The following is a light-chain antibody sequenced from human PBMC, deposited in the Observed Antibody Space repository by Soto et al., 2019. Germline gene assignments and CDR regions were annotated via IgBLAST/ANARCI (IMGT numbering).Light chain of an antibody. Sequence: QSALTQPASVSGSPGQSITISCTGTSSDVGGYNYVSWYQQHPDKAPKLMIFDVSNRPSGVSNRFSGSKSGNTASLTISGLQAEDEADYFCSSYTTGSTVVFGGGTQLTVL. CDR2: DVS. CDR3: SSYTTGSTVV. V-gene: IGLV2-14*03. CDR1: SSDVGGYNY. J-gene: IGLJ2*01.